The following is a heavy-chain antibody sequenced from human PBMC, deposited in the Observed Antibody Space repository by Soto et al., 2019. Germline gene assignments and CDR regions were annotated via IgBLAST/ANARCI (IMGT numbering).Heavy chain of an antibody. J-gene: IGHJ4*02. CDR3: ARDGTLYDSSTYYYLY. Sequence: SVKVSGKASGGTFSRYTITWVRQAPGQGLEWMGGITPMFGTPNYAQKFQGRVTITADESTSTAYMELSSLRSEDTAMYYCARDGTLYDSSTYYYLYWGQGTLVTVSS. V-gene: IGHV1-69*13. D-gene: IGHD3-22*01. CDR2: ITPMFGTP. CDR1: GGTFSRYT.